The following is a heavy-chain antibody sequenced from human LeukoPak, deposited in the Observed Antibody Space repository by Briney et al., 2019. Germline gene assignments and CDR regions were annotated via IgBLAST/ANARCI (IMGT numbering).Heavy chain of an antibody. CDR1: GYSFSDSS. D-gene: IGHD2-15*01. CDR2: IDKKDNLYAT. CDR3: TRDRGTYNWFDP. Sequence: LSGGSLRLSCVASGYSFSDSSVHWVRQSSGRGLEWVGLIDKKDNLYATAYAESVKGRFTISRDDPRDTAFLHMDSLKTEDTALYFCTRDRGTYNWFDPWGQGTLVTVSS. J-gene: IGHJ5*02. V-gene: IGHV3-73*01.